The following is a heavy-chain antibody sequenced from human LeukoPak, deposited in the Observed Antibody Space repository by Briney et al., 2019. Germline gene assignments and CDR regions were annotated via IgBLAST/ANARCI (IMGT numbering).Heavy chain of an antibody. J-gene: IGHJ1*01. Sequence: SETLSLTCTVSGVSIFSYYWNWIRQSPGRGLEWIGYIHYSGTTKYNPSLKSRVTISVDTSKNQLSLKLSSVTAADTAVYYCARDVLALQHWGQGTLVTVSS. CDR3: ARDVLALQH. CDR2: IHYSGTT. V-gene: IGHV4-59*12. D-gene: IGHD4/OR15-4a*01. CDR1: GVSIFSYY.